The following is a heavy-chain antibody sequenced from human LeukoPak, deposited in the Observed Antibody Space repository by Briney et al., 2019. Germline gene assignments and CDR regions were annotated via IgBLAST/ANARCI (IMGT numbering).Heavy chain of an antibody. D-gene: IGHD4-17*01. CDR3: AREVVMSYGDRGGAFDI. CDR1: GGSISSYY. CDR2: IYYSGST. V-gene: IGHV4-59*01. J-gene: IGHJ3*02. Sequence: SETLSLTCTVSGGSISSYYWSWIRQPPGKGLEWIGDIYYSGSTKYNPSPKSRVTISVETSKNQFCLKLSSVTAADTAVYYCAREVVMSYGDRGGAFDIWGQGTMVTVSS.